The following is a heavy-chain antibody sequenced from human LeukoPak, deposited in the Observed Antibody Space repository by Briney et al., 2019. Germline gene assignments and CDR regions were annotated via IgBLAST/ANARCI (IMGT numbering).Heavy chain of an antibody. D-gene: IGHD5-18*01. CDR3: ARGMRYSYGTYYFDY. V-gene: IGHV4-34*01. Sequence: NASETLSLTCAVYGGSFSGYYWSWIRQPPGKGLEWIGEINHSGSTNYNPSLKSQVTISVDTSKNQFSLKLSSVTAADTAVYYCARGMRYSYGTYYFDYWGQGTLVTVSS. J-gene: IGHJ4*02. CDR2: INHSGST. CDR1: GGSFSGYY.